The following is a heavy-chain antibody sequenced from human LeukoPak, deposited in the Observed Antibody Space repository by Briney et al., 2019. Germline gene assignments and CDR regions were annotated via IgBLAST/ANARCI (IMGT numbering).Heavy chain of an antibody. CDR3: ARGIQLWLLDY. J-gene: IGHJ4*02. D-gene: IGHD5-18*01. V-gene: IGHV4-38-2*02. Sequence: PSETLSLTCTVSGYSISSGYYWGWIRQPPGKGLEWIGSIYHSGSTYYTPSLKSRVTISVDTSKNQFSLKLSSVTAADTAVYYCARGIQLWLLDYWGQGTLVTVSS. CDR2: IYHSGST. CDR1: GYSISSGYY.